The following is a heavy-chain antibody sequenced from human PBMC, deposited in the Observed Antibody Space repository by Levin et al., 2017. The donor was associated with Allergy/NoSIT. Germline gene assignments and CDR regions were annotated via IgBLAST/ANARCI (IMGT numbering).Heavy chain of an antibody. D-gene: IGHD2-15*01. V-gene: IGHV3-30*18. CDR2: ISYDGSNK. CDR3: AKEGGDCSGGSCYSNYYYYMDV. CDR1: GFTFSSYG. Sequence: GGSLRLSCAATGFTFSSYGMHWVRQAPGKGLEWVAVISYDGSNKYYADSVKGRFTISRDNSKNTLYLQMNSLRAEDTAVYYCAKEGGDCSGGSCYSNYYYYMDVWGKGTTVTVSS. J-gene: IGHJ6*03.